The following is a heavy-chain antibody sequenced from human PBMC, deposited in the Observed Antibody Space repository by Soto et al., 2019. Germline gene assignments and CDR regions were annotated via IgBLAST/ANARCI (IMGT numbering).Heavy chain of an antibody. CDR3: AREVVTETTLGYFDY. Sequence: QVHLLQSGAEVKKPGSSVNVSCKASGGTFSNDAVSWLRQAPGQGLEWMGGITPFFDTPSYAQRFQGRITISADTSTTTVYMELRGLRFEDTAIYYCAREVVTETTLGYFDYWGQGTLVTVSS. D-gene: IGHD2-21*02. J-gene: IGHJ4*02. CDR2: ITPFFDTP. CDR1: GGTFSNDA. V-gene: IGHV1-69*06.